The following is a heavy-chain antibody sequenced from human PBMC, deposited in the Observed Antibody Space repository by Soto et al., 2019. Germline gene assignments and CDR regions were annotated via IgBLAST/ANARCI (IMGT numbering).Heavy chain of an antibody. CDR2: IDAGNGNT. CDR1: GYTFTTYA. J-gene: IGHJ6*02. CDR3: ASLCGSTSCYNYYGMDV. Sequence: QVPLVQSGAEVKKPGASVKVSCRASGYTFTTYAMHWVRQAPGQRLEWMGWIDAGNGNTKYSQKFQGRVTIIRDTSASTAYMELSSLRSEDTAVYYCASLCGSTSCYNYYGMDVWGQGTTVTVSS. D-gene: IGHD2-2*02. V-gene: IGHV1-3*01.